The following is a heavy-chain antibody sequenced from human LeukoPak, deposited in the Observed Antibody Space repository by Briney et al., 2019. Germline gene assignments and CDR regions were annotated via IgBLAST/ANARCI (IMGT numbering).Heavy chain of an antibody. D-gene: IGHD3-10*01. J-gene: IGHJ5*02. CDR3: ARNRIKMVRGVTNWFDP. V-gene: IGHV4-31*03. CDR1: GGSISSGGYY. Sequence: TLSLTCTVSGGSISSGGYYWSWIRQHPGKGLEWIGYIYYSGSTYYNPSLKSRVTISVDTSKNQFSLKLSSVTAADTAAYYCARNRIKMVRGVTNWFDPWGQGTLVTVSS. CDR2: IYYSGST.